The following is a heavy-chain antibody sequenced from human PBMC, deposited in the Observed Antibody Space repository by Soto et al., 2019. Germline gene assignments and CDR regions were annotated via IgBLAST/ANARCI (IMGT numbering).Heavy chain of an antibody. D-gene: IGHD2-15*01. CDR2: ISYESIST. CDR3: AREAGCSGTNCNVYFDY. Sequence: PGGSLRLSCVASRLAFSNYGMHFCRHAPFKGLEWVAVISYESISTVYRDSVRGRFTISRDNSRNTLYLHMNSLTPEDTAVYYCAREAGCSGTNCNVYFDYWGLGTLVTVSS. V-gene: IGHV3-30*03. J-gene: IGHJ4*01. CDR1: RLAFSNYG.